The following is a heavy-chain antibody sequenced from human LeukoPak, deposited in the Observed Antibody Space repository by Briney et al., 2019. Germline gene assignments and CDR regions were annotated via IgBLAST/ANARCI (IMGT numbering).Heavy chain of an antibody. CDR1: GFTFSGYA. Sequence: GGSLRLSCAASGFTFSGYAMSWVRQAPGKGLEWVSAISGSGGSTYYADSVKGRFTISRDNSKNTLYLQMGSLRAEDMAVYYCARPSIVGATGRTISPYFDYWGQGTLVTVSS. CDR2: ISGSGGST. CDR3: ARPSIVGATGRTISPYFDY. V-gene: IGHV3-23*01. J-gene: IGHJ4*02. D-gene: IGHD1-26*01.